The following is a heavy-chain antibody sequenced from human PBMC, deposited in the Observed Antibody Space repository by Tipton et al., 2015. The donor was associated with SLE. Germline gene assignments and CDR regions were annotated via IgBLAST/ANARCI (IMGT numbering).Heavy chain of an antibody. D-gene: IGHD6-6*01. CDR2: ISDSGTT. J-gene: IGHJ6*03. Sequence: NPSLTCTVSDDSISGYYWSWIRQPPGKGLEWIGYISDSGTTKENPSLKSLVTMSIDTSNKQFSLKLSSVTAADTAVYYCATEARIAARGDYYFYTDVWGNGTTVTISS. CDR3: ATEARIAARGDYYFYTDV. V-gene: IGHV4-59*12. CDR1: DDSISGYY.